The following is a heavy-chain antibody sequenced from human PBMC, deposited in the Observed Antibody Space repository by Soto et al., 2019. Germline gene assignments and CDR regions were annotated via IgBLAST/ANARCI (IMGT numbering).Heavy chain of an antibody. CDR2: IYHSGST. V-gene: IGHV4-30-2*01. CDR1: GGSISSGGYS. J-gene: IGHJ6*02. CDR3: ARDFYYDSSGRPDGMDV. D-gene: IGHD3-22*01. Sequence: SETLSLTCAVSGGSISSGGYSWSWIRQPPGKGLEWIGYIYHSGSTYYNPSLKSRVTISVDRSKNQFSLKLSSVTAVDTAVYYCARDFYYDSSGRPDGMDVWGQGTTVTVSS.